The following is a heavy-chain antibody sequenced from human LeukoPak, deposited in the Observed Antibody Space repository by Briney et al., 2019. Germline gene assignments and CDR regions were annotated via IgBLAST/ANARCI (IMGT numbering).Heavy chain of an antibody. J-gene: IGHJ4*02. Sequence: GGSLRLSCAASGFTFSSYAMHWVRQAPGKGLELVAFIRNDGSNKNYADSVKGRFIISRDNSKNRLYLQMNSLRAEDTAVYYCAKGAHYFGSGSFRRGHYFDYWGQGTLVTVSS. CDR3: AKGAHYFGSGSFRRGHYFDY. CDR1: GFTFSSYA. D-gene: IGHD3-10*01. V-gene: IGHV3-30*02. CDR2: IRNDGSNK.